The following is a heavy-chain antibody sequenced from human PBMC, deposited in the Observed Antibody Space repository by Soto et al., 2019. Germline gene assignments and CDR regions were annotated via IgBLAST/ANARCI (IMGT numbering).Heavy chain of an antibody. CDR3: ARQIYDSDTGPNFQYYFDS. D-gene: IGHD3-22*01. CDR2: IDPSDSQT. J-gene: IGHJ4*02. Sequence: PGESLKISCKGSGYSFAGYWITWVRQKPGKGLEWMGRIDPSDSQTYYSPSFRGHVTISVTKSITTVFLQWSSLRASDTAMYYCARQIYDSDTGPNFQYYFDSWGQLHPVTVSS. V-gene: IGHV5-10-1*01. CDR1: GYSFAGYW.